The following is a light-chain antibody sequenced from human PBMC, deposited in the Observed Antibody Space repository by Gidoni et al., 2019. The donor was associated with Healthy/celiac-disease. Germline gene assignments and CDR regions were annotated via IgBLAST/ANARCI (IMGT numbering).Light chain of an antibody. CDR1: QSVSSN. J-gene: IGKJ2*01. Sequence: EIVMTQSPATLSVSPGERATLSCRASQSVSSNLAWYHQKPGQAPRLLIYGASTRATGIPARFSGSGSGTEFTLTISSLQSEDFAVYYCQQYNNWPPYTFXQXTKLEIK. CDR3: QQYNNWPPYT. CDR2: GAS. V-gene: IGKV3-15*01.